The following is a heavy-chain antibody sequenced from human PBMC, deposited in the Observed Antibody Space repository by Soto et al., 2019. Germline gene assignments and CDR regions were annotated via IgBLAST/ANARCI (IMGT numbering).Heavy chain of an antibody. J-gene: IGHJ6*02. CDR1: GFTFSSYG. Sequence: HPGGSLRLSCAASGFTFSSYGMHWVRQAPGKGLEWVAVISYDGSNKYYADSVKGRFTISRDNSKNTLYLQMNSLRAEDTAVYYCAKDFGTGGYGMDAWGQGTTVTVSS. CDR3: AKDFGTGGYGMDA. D-gene: IGHD2-8*02. V-gene: IGHV3-30*18. CDR2: ISYDGSNK.